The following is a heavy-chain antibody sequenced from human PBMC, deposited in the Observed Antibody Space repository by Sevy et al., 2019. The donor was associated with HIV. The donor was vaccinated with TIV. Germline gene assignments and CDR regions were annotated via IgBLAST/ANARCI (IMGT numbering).Heavy chain of an antibody. D-gene: IGHD3-22*01. CDR2: ISPSGHAI. Sequence: GGSLRLSCKASGFIFSNYEMNWVRQAPGKGLEWVSYISPSGHAIYYADSVKGRFTVSRDNAKKSLYLKMNSLRGDDTALYYCARDIDSSGYSYAFDLWGQGTMVTVSS. CDR3: ARDIDSSGYSYAFDL. V-gene: IGHV3-48*03. CDR1: GFIFSNYE. J-gene: IGHJ3*01.